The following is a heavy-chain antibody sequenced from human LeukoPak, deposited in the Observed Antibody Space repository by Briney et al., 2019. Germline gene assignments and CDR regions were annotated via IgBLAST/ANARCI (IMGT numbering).Heavy chain of an antibody. J-gene: IGHJ6*03. CDR3: ARQGRLDYYGSGSYFGHMDV. Sequence: SETLSLTCTVSGGSISVGSYYWGWIRQPPGKGLEWIGSVYYRGSTYYNASLKSRVSISVDTSKNQFSVKLTSVTAADTAVYYCARQGRLDYYGSGSYFGHMDVWGKGTTVTISS. CDR2: VYYRGST. CDR1: GGSISVGSYY. V-gene: IGHV4-39*01. D-gene: IGHD3-10*01.